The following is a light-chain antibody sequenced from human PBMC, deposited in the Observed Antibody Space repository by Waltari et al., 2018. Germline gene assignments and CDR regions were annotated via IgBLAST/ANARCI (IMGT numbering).Light chain of an antibody. V-gene: IGLV2-11*01. J-gene: IGLJ2*01. Sequence: QSALTQPRSVSGSPGQSVTISCTGTSSDVGGYNYVAWYQHHPGKAPALMVFDVNKRPSGVPDRFSGSQSGNTASLTISGLRTEDEADYYCSSYAGSYTLLFGGGTKLTVL. CDR3: SSYAGSYTLL. CDR2: DVN. CDR1: SSDVGGYNY.